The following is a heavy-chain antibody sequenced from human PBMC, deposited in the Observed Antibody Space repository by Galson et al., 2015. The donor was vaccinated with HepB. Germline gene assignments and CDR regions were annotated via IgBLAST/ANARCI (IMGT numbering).Heavy chain of an antibody. Sequence: SVRLSCAASGFTFSSYWMHWVRQAPGKGLVWVCRINSDGGSTTYADSVKGRFTISRYNAKNTLYLQMNRLRAKDTAVYYCAREKDGYFDYWGQGTLVTVSS. CDR2: INSDGGST. CDR3: AREKDGYFDY. J-gene: IGHJ4*02. V-gene: IGHV3-74*01. CDR1: GFTFSSYW.